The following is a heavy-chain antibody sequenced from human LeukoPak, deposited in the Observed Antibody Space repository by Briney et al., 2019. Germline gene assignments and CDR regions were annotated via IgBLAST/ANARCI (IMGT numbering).Heavy chain of an antibody. CDR2: IFYSGST. CDR1: GGSISSSSYY. Sequence: SETLSLTCTVSGGSISSSSYYWGWIRQPPGKGLEWIGTIFYSGSTYYNPSLKSRVTVSVDTSKNQFSLKMSSVTAADTSVYYCVRHAAIRNYVGNFDSWGQGTLVTVSS. D-gene: IGHD4-11*01. CDR3: VRHAAIRNYVGNFDS. J-gene: IGHJ4*02. V-gene: IGHV4-39*01.